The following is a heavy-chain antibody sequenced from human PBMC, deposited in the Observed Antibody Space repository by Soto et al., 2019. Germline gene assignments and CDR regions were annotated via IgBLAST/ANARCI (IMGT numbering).Heavy chain of an antibody. CDR1: GFTFSDYY. Sequence: LRLSCAASGFTFSDYYMSWIRQAPGKGLEWVSYISSSGSTIYYADSVKGRFTISRDNAKNSLYLQMNSLRAEDTAVYYCARTSVTMASGWFDPWGQGTLVTVSS. CDR3: ARTSVTMASGWFDP. D-gene: IGHD3-10*01. V-gene: IGHV3-11*01. CDR2: ISSSGSTI. J-gene: IGHJ5*02.